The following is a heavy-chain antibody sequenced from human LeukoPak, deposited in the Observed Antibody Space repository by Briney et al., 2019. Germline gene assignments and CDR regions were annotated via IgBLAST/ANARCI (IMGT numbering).Heavy chain of an antibody. Sequence: GGSLRLSRTVSGFTVSSNSMSWVRQAPGKGLEWVSFIYSDNTHYSDSVKGRFTISRDNSKNTLYLQMNSLRAEDTAVYYCARRAGAYSHPYDYWGQGTLVTVSS. V-gene: IGHV3-53*01. J-gene: IGHJ4*02. CDR1: GFTVSSNS. D-gene: IGHD4/OR15-4a*01. CDR2: IYSDNT. CDR3: ARRAGAYSHPYDY.